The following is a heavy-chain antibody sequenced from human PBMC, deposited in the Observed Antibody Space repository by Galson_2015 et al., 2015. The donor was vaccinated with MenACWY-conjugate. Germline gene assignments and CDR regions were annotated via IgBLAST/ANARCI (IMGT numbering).Heavy chain of an antibody. CDR1: RYDFNTYW. J-gene: IGHJ5*02. CDR2: IWPGDSYT. V-gene: IGHV5-51*01. D-gene: IGHD6-13*01. Sequence: QSGAEVKKPGESLKISCQASRYDFNTYWIGWVRQVPGKGLEWVGIIWPGDSYTTYNPPFQGQVTISVDKSNNTAYLRWSSLKASDTGIYYCARRQFKAAAAAFDPWGQGTLVTVSS. CDR3: ARRQFKAAAAAFDP.